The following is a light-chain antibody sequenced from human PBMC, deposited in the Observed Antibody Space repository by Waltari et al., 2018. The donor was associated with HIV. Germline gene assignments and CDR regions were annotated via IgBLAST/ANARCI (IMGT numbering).Light chain of an antibody. CDR3: QQYDNLPPS. CDR2: GAS. Sequence: DIQMTQSPSSLSASVGDRVTITCQASQDIRNYLNWYQQKPGKAPKLLNYGASILETRVPSRFSGSGSGTDFTFTISNLQPEDIATYHCQQYDNLPPSFGGGTRVEIK. V-gene: IGKV1-33*01. CDR1: QDIRNY. J-gene: IGKJ4*01.